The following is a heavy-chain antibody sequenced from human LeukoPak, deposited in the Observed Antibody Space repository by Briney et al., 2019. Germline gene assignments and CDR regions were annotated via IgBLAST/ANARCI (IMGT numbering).Heavy chain of an antibody. CDR1: GGSINSDY. CDR3: AVGAGWGVFDY. Sequence: SETLSLNCTVSGGSINSDYWSWVRQPPGKGLERIGYMYYSGSSTNYNPSLKSRVTISVDTSKNQFSLKLSSVTAADTAVYYCAVGAGWGVFDYWGQGTLVTVSS. J-gene: IGHJ4*02. CDR2: MYYSGSST. D-gene: IGHD3-10*01. V-gene: IGHV4-59*01.